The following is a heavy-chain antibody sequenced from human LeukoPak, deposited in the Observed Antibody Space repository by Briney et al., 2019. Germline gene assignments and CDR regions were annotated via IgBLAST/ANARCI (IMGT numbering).Heavy chain of an antibody. V-gene: IGHV4-59*08. J-gene: IGHJ5*02. CDR2: IYYSGST. CDR3: ARHRLYSSSWPLEFDP. Sequence: PSETLSLTCTVSGGSISSYYWSWIRQPPGKGLEWIGYIYYSGSTNYNPSLKSRVTISVDTSKNQFSLKLSSVTAADTAVYYCARHRLYSSSWPLEFDPRGQGTLVTVSS. CDR1: GGSISSYY. D-gene: IGHD6-13*01.